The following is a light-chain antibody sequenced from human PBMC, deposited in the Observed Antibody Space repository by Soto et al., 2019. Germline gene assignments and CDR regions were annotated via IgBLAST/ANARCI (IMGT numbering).Light chain of an antibody. V-gene: IGKV3-15*01. Sequence: EIVMTQSPATLSVSPGERATLSCRASESVSSNLAWYQHKPGQAPRLLIYDASTRATGIPARFSGSGSGTEFSLTISSLQSEDFAVYYCQQYNNWPPLTFGGGTKLEI. CDR3: QQYNNWPPLT. CDR2: DAS. J-gene: IGKJ4*01. CDR1: ESVSSN.